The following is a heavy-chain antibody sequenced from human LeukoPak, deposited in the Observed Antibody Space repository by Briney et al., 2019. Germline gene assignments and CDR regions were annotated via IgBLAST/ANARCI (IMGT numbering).Heavy chain of an antibody. V-gene: IGHV3-48*04. CDR2: ISSSSSTI. CDR3: ARDEPNYYYMDV. J-gene: IGHJ6*03. Sequence: GGSLRLSCAASGFTFSSYGMNWVCQAPGKGLEWVSYISSSSSTIYYADSVKGRFTISRDTAKNSLYLQMNSLRAEDTAVYYCARDEPNYYYMDVWGKGTTVTVSS. CDR1: GFTFSSYG.